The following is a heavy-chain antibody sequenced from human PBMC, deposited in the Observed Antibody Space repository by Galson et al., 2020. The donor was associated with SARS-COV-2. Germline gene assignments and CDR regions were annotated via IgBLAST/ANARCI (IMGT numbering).Heavy chain of an antibody. J-gene: IGHJ5*02. CDR1: GFTFGDYA. CDR3: TKPQLRYFDYNNWFDP. V-gene: IGHV3-49*03. D-gene: IGHD3-9*01. CDR2: IRSKAYGGTT. Sequence: GGSLRLSCTASGFTFGDYAMSWFRQAPGKGLEWVGFIRSKAYGGTTEYAASVKGRFTISRDDSKSIAYLQMNSLKTEDTAVYYCTKPQLRYFDYNNWFDPWGQGTLVTVSS.